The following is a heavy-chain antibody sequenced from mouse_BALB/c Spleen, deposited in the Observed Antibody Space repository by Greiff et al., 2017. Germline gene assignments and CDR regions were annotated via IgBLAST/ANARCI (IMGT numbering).Heavy chain of an antibody. V-gene: IGHV1S137*01. CDR2: ISTYYGDA. CDR1: GYTFTDYA. J-gene: IGHJ2*01. Sequence: QVQLQQSGAELVRPGVSVKISCKGSGYTFTDYAMHWVKQSHAKSLEWIGVISTYYGDASYNQKFKGKATMTVDKSSSTAYMELARLTSEDSAIYYCARGGDSSGYVDYWGQGTTLTVSS. CDR3: ARGGDSSGYVDY. D-gene: IGHD3-2*01.